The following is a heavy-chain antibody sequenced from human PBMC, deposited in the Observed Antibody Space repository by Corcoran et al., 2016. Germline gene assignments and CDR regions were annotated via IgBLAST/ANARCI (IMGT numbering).Heavy chain of an antibody. D-gene: IGHD2-15*01. V-gene: IGHV3-11*01. CDR3: ARARYCSGGSCYSGAEYFQY. J-gene: IGHJ1*01. Sequence: QVQLVESGGGLVKPGGSLRLSCATSGFTLSDYYMTWIRQAPGKGLEWVSYISSSDSTVYYADSVKGRFTISRDNAKNSLSLQMNSLRAEDTAVYYCARARYCSGGSCYSGAEYFQYWGQGTLVTVSS. CDR2: ISSSDSTV. CDR1: GFTLSDYY.